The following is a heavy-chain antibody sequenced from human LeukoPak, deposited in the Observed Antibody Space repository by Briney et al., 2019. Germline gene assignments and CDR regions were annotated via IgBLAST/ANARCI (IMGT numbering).Heavy chain of an antibody. Sequence: PSETLSLTCTVSGGSINSYHWSWIRQSPEKGLEWIGYVSDSGSTNYNPSLKSRVIISLDTSKSRFSLKLSSVTAADTAVYYCARLELIVVGENMDGWGQGTTVIVSS. CDR2: VSDSGST. CDR3: ARLELIVVGENMDG. CDR1: GGSINSYH. V-gene: IGHV4-59*08. J-gene: IGHJ6*02. D-gene: IGHD3-22*01.